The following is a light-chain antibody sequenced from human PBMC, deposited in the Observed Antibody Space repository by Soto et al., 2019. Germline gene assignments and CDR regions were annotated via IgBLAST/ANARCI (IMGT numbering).Light chain of an antibody. CDR3: SSYTTSHTLV. CDR2: EIS. J-gene: IGLJ2*01. V-gene: IGLV2-14*01. Sequence: QSVLTQPASVSESPGQSITICCTGTSSDVGASDYVSWYQQHPGKAPQLIIYEISNRPSGVSNRFSGSKSGNTASLTISGLQAEDESDYYCSSYTTSHTLVFGGGTKLTVL. CDR1: SSDVGASDY.